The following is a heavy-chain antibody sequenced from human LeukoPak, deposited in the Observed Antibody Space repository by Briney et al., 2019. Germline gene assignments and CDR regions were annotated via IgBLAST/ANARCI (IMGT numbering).Heavy chain of an antibody. D-gene: IGHD3-16*01. J-gene: IGHJ4*02. V-gene: IGHV3-53*01. Sequence: GGSLRLSCAASGVTFSSQYMNWVRRAPGKGLEWVSVIYGVDGTSYADSVKGRFTISRDSFRNTVYPQMNGLRAEDTAVYYCAGSYVSRSFDYWGQGTLVTVSS. CDR3: AGSYVSRSFDY. CDR1: GVTFSSQY. CDR2: IYGVDGT.